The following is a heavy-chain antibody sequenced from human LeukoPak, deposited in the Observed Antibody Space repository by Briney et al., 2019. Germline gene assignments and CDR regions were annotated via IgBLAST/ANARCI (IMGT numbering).Heavy chain of an antibody. D-gene: IGHD2-2*01. J-gene: IGHJ5*02. V-gene: IGHV3-74*03. CDR1: ALTFGNYW. CDR2: INSDGSST. CDR3: ARGGFALNVPVVGLNWFDP. Sequence: PGGSLRLSCAASALTFGNYWMHWVRQAPGKGLVWVSRINSDGSSTTYAGSVKGRFTISSDNAKNTLYLQMNSLRAEDTGVYYCARGGFALNVPVVGLNWFDPWGQGTLVTVSS.